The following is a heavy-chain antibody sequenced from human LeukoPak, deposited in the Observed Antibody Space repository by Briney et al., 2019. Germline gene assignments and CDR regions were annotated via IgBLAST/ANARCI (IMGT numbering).Heavy chain of an antibody. V-gene: IGHV3-23*01. D-gene: IGHD6-13*01. CDR1: GFTFSSYA. Sequence: GGSLRLSCAASGFTFSSYAMSWVRQVPGKGLEWVSAISGSSGSTFYADSVRGRFTISRENSKNTLYLQMNSLRAEDTAVYYCAKGSDSSSWYWGQGTLVIVSS. CDR2: ISGSSGST. CDR3: AKGSDSSSWY. J-gene: IGHJ4*02.